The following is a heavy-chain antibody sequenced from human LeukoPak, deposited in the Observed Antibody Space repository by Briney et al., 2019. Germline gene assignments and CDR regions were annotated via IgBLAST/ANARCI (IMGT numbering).Heavy chain of an antibody. CDR2: ISSSSSYI. CDR1: GFTFSSYS. Sequence: GGSLRLSCAASGFTFSSYSMNWVRQAPGKGLECVSSISSSSSYIYYADSVKGRFTISRDNAKNSLYLQMNSLRAEDTAVYYCARDRGRAFDIWGQGTMVAVSS. V-gene: IGHV3-21*01. J-gene: IGHJ3*02. CDR3: ARDRGRAFDI. D-gene: IGHD3-10*01.